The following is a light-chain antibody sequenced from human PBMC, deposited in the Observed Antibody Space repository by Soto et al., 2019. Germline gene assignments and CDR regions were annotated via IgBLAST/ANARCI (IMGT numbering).Light chain of an antibody. CDR3: HQRQSWPRT. V-gene: IGKV3-11*01. Sequence: EMVFTQSPATGSSFPGDRVTLCRRASQYINTRLAWYQHRPGQAPRLLIYQTSIRAAGIPARFSASGSGTDFTLTISDVQPEDFALYYCHQRQSWPRTFGQGTKVDIK. J-gene: IGKJ1*01. CDR2: QTS. CDR1: QYINTR.